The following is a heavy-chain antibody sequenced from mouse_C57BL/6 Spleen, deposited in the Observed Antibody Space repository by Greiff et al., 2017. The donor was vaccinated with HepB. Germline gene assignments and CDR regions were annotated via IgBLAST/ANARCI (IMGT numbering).Heavy chain of an antibody. CDR1: GYTFTSYW. Sequence: QVQLQQPGAELVKPGASVKLSCKASGYTFTSYWMHWVNQRPGRGLEWIGRIDPNRGVTKYNETFKSKATRTVDKPSSTAYMQISSLTSEDSAVYYCARVYYDSMDYWGQGTSVTVSS. CDR3: ARVYYDSMDY. J-gene: IGHJ4*01. CDR2: IDPNRGVT. D-gene: IGHD2-4*01. V-gene: IGHV1-72*01.